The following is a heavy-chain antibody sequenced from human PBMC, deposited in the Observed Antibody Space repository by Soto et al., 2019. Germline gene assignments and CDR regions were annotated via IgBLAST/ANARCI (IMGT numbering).Heavy chain of an antibody. CDR2: ISWNSGSI. D-gene: IGHD1-26*01. CDR3: AKGGGLLSPLDY. J-gene: IGHJ4*02. CDR1: GFTFDDYA. V-gene: IGHV3-9*01. Sequence: EVQLVESGGGLVQPGRSLRLSCAASGFTFDDYAMHWVRQAPGKGLEWVSGISWNSGSIGYADSVKGRFTISRDNAKNSLYLQMNSLRAEDTALYYCAKGGGLLSPLDYWGQGTLVTVSS.